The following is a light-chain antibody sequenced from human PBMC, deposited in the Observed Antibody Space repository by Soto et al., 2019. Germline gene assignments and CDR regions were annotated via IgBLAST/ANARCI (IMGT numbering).Light chain of an antibody. Sequence: DIQTTQSPSTLSASVGDTVTVTCRASQSIGRWLAWYQQKPGKAPKLLIFDASTLENGVPARFSGSRSGPEFSLTISSLQPDDFATYYCQQYYSYWTFGQGTKVEIK. CDR1: QSIGRW. CDR3: QQYYSYWT. J-gene: IGKJ1*01. CDR2: DAS. V-gene: IGKV1-5*01.